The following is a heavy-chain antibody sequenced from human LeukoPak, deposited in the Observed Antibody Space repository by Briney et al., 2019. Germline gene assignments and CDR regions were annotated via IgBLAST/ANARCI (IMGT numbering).Heavy chain of an antibody. CDR3: ARGDVFDI. Sequence: PSETLSLTCAVSGGSMSSYHWNWIRQPPGKGLEWIAYIYYSGSTNYNPSLESRVTISIDTSKNQFSLKLTSVTAADTAVYYCARGDVFDIWGQGTLVTVPS. V-gene: IGHV4-59*01. J-gene: IGHJ3*02. CDR1: GGSMSSYH. CDR2: IYYSGST.